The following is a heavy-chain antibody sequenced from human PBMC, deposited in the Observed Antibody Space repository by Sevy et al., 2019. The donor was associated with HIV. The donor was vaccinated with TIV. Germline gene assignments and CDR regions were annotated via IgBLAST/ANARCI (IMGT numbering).Heavy chain of an antibody. CDR2: ISYDGNDK. CDR1: AFTFSSYA. J-gene: IGHJ4*02. V-gene: IGHV3-30*04. CDR3: ARVQGVLLWFGEFPL. Sequence: GGSLRLSCAASAFTFSSYAMHWVRQAPGKGLEWVAVISYDGNDKDYADSVKGRFTISRDNSKNTLYLQMNSLRIEDTAVYYCARVQGVLLWFGEFPLWGPGTLVTVSS. D-gene: IGHD3-10*01.